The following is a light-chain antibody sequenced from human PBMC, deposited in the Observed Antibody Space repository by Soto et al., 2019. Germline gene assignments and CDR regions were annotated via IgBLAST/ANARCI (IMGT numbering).Light chain of an antibody. J-gene: IGLJ1*01. CDR3: QSYDSSPSAV. CDR2: EDN. Sequence: NFMLTQPHSVSESPGKTVTISCTRSSGSIASNYVQWYQQRPGSAPTTVIYEDNQRPSGVPDRFSGSIDSSSNSASLTISGLKTEDEADYYCQSYDSSPSAVFGTGTKLTVL. CDR1: SGSIASNY. V-gene: IGLV6-57*04.